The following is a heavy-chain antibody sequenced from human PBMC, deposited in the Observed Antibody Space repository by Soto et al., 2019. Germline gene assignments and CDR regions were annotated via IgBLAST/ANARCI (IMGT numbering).Heavy chain of an antibody. CDR2: IYWDDDK. CDR3: AHKRDWIDAFDI. CDR1: GFSLSTSGVG. J-gene: IGHJ3*02. V-gene: IGHV2-5*02. Sequence: QITLKESGPPLVKPTQTLTLTCTFSGFSLSTSGVGVGWIRQPPGKALEWLALIYWDDDKRYSPSLKSRLTITKDPSNNQVVLTMPRTDPVDTATYYCAHKRDWIDAFDIWGQGTMVTVCS. D-gene: IGHD1-1*01.